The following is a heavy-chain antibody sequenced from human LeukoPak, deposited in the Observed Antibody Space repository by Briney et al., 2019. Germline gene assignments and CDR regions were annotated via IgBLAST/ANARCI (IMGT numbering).Heavy chain of an antibody. CDR2: IGNDGRDI. Sequence: PGGSLRLSCIVSGFTFTSYGMHWVRQAPGKGLEWVAYIGNDGRDIYYADSLRGRFTISRDDSKNTVHLQMRSLKVEDTALYYCARDLVGGWSCDHWGQGSLVAVSS. D-gene: IGHD3-16*01. V-gene: IGHV3-30*02. CDR3: ARDLVGGWSCDH. J-gene: IGHJ4*02. CDR1: GFTFTSYG.